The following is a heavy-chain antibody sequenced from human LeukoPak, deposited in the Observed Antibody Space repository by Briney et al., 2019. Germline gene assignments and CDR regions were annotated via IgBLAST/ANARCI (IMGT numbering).Heavy chain of an antibody. D-gene: IGHD6-19*01. Sequence: PGGSLRLSCAASGFTFRRYGMHWVRQAPGKGLEWLAIIWYDATAQYYADSVKGRFTISRDNSKNTLYLQMNSLRAEDTAVYYCSGDSSGWYDDYWGQGTLVTVSS. CDR1: GFTFRRYG. CDR3: SGDSSGWYDDY. V-gene: IGHV3-30*02. CDR2: IWYDATAQ. J-gene: IGHJ4*02.